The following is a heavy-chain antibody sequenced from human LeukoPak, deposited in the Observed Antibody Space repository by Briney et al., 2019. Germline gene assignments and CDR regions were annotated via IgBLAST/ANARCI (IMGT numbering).Heavy chain of an antibody. CDR1: GFTVSSNY. Sequence: PGGSLRLSCAATGFTVSSNYMSWVRQAPGKGLEWVSAISGSGGSTYYADSVKGRFTISRDNSKNTLYLQMNSLRAEDTAVYYCAKDGSPTYYYYGMDVWGQGTTVTVSS. D-gene: IGHD2-2*03. CDR3: AKDGSPTYYYYGMDV. V-gene: IGHV3-23*01. CDR2: ISGSGGST. J-gene: IGHJ6*02.